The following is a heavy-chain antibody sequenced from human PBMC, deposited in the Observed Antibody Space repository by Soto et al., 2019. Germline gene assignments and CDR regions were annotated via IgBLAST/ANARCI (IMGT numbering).Heavy chain of an antibody. V-gene: IGHV1-8*01. D-gene: IGHD2-8*01. CDR3: ARDLHCTNGVCYIGAFDY. CDR2: MNPNSGNT. CDR1: GYTFTSYD. Sequence: ASVKVSCKASGYTFTSYDINWVRQATGQGLEWMGWMNPNSGNTGYAQKFQGRVTMTRNTSISTAYMELSSLRSEDTAVYYCARDLHCTNGVCYIGAFDYWGQGTLVTVSS. J-gene: IGHJ4*02.